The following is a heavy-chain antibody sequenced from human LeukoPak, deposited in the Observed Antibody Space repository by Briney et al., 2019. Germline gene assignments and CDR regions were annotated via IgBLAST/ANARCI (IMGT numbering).Heavy chain of an antibody. J-gene: IGHJ4*02. V-gene: IGHV4-30-2*01. D-gene: IGHD4-11*01. Sequence: SETLSLTCTVSGGSISSGGYYWSWIRQPPGKGLEWIGYIYHSGSTYYNPSLKSRVTISVDRSKNQFSLKLSSVTAADTAVYYCARGALPGVTTAITGLDYWGQGTLVTVSS. CDR2: IYHSGST. CDR1: GGSISSGGYY. CDR3: ARGALPGVTTAITGLDY.